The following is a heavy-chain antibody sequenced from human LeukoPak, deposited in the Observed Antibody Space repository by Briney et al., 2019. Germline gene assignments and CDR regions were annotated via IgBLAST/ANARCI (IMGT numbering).Heavy chain of an antibody. D-gene: IGHD3-10*01. V-gene: IGHV3-23*01. CDR2: ISGSGGST. Sequence: ETLSLTCAVSGGSIISTNWWSWVRQPPGKGLEWVSAISGSGGSTYYADSVKGRFTISRDNSKNTLYLQMNSLRAEDTAVYYCAHGEKWGQGTLVTVSS. CDR3: AHGEK. CDR1: GGSIISTNW. J-gene: IGHJ4*02.